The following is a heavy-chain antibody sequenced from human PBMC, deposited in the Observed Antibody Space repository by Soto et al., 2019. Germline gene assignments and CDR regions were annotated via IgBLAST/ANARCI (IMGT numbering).Heavy chain of an antibody. CDR1: GYSFTNYW. CDR2: IYPGDSDT. CDR3: ARLHSASYHSPLRY. J-gene: IGHJ4*02. D-gene: IGHD1-26*01. V-gene: IGHV5-51*01. Sequence: GESLKISCKGSGYSFTNYWIGWVRQMPGKGLEWMGIIYPGDSDTRYSPSFQGQVTISADRPISTAYVQWSSLKASDTAMYYCARLHSASYHSPLRYWGQGTLVTVSS.